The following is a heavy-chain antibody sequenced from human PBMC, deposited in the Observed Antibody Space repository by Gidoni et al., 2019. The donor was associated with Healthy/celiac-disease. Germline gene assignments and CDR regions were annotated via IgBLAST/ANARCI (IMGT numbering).Heavy chain of an antibody. CDR3: ARHRMTTVVTAGFGY. J-gene: IGHJ4*02. D-gene: IGHD4-17*01. V-gene: IGHV4-39*01. Sequence: RSRVTISVDTSKNQFSLKLSSVTAADTAVYYCARHRMTTVVTAGFGYWGQGTLVTVSS.